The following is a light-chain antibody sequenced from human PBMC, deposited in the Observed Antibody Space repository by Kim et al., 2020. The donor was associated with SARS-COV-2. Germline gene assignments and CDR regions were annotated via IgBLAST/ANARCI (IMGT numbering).Light chain of an antibody. Sequence: DIQMTQSPSTLSASVGDRVTITCRASQSISGWVAWYQQKPGKAPTLLIYDASRLQSGVPSRFSGSGAGAEFTLTISSLQPDDFATYHCPQYSRYSRSFGQGNKLEI. V-gene: IGKV1-5*01. CDR3: PQYSRYSRS. CDR1: QSISGW. J-gene: IGKJ2*01. CDR2: DAS.